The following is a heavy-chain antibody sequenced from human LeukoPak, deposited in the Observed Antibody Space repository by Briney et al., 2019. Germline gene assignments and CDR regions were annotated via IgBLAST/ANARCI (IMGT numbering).Heavy chain of an antibody. CDR2: INHSGST. CDR3: AKGSPGPTMGHTSIAGPFRARRHNRFDP. Sequence: SETLSLTCAVYGGSFSGYYWSWIRQPPGKGLEWIGEINHSGSTNYNPSLKSRVTISVDTSKNQFSLKMSSVTAADPAVYLCAKGSPGPTMGHTSIAGPFRARRHNRFDPWGQGTLVTVSS. V-gene: IGHV4-34*01. CDR1: GGSFSGYY. D-gene: IGHD6-6*01. J-gene: IGHJ5*02.